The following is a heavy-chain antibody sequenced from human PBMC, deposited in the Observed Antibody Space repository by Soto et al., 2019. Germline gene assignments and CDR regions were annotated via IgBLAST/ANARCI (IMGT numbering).Heavy chain of an antibody. CDR1: GGSFSGYY. CDR2: INHSGST. J-gene: IGHJ4*02. CDR3: GTSTIDRFTGYGNDD. D-gene: IGHD5-12*01. V-gene: IGHV4-34*01. Sequence: SETLSLTCAVYGGSFSGYYWSWIRQPPGKGLEWIGEINHSGSTNYNPSLKSRVTISVDTSKNQISLKLSSVTAADTAVYYCGTSTIDRFTGYGNDDWGQGTLVIVSS.